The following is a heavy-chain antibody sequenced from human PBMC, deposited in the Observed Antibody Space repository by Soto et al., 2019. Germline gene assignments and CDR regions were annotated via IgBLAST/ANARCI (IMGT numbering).Heavy chain of an antibody. J-gene: IGHJ6*02. V-gene: IGHV4-61*01. CDR3: ARDRPRYSYGLGYYYGMDV. CDR2: IYYSGST. D-gene: IGHD5-18*01. Sequence: QVQLQESGPGLVKPSETLSLTCTVSGGSVSSGSYYWSWILQPPGKGLEWIGYIYYSGSTNYNPSLKSRVTISVDTSKNQFSLKLSSVTAADTAVYYCARDRPRYSYGLGYYYGMDVWGQGTTVTVSS. CDR1: GGSVSSGSYY.